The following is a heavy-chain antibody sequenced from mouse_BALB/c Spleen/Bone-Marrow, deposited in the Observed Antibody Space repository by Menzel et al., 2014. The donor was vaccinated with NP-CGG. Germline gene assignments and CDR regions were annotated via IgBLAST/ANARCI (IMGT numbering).Heavy chain of an antibody. V-gene: IGHV14-3*02. CDR2: IDPANGNT. CDR3: ARYRLGTYFDY. CDR1: GFNIKDTY. Sequence: VQLKESGAELVKPGASVKLSCTASGFNIKDTYMHWVKQRPEQSLEWIGGIDPANGNTKYDPKFQGKATITADTSSNTAYLQLSSLTSEDTAVYYCARYRLGTYFDYWGQGTTLTVSS. J-gene: IGHJ2*01. D-gene: IGHD2-14*01.